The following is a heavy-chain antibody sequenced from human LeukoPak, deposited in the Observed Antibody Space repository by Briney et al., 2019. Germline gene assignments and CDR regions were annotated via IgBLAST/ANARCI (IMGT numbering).Heavy chain of an antibody. CDR1: GGSISSCY. Sequence: SETLSLTCTVSGGSISSCYWSWVRQAPGQGLEWIGYIYYSGSTNYNPSLKSRVTISVDTSKNQFSLKLSSVTAADTAVYYCARGDCGGDCPFDYWGQGTLVTVSS. CDR3: ARGDCGGDCPFDY. J-gene: IGHJ4*02. D-gene: IGHD2-21*02. CDR2: IYYSGST. V-gene: IGHV4-59*01.